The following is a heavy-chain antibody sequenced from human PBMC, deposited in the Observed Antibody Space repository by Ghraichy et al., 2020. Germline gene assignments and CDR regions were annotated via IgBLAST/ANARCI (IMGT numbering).Heavy chain of an antibody. Sequence: GESLNISCAASGFTFSDYYMSWIRQAPGKGLEWVSYISSSGSTIYYADSVKGRFTISRDNAKNSLYLQMNSLRAEDTAVYYCARGGWGQLSLRSFDYWGQGTLVTVSS. J-gene: IGHJ4*02. V-gene: IGHV3-11*01. D-gene: IGHD3-16*02. CDR1: GFTFSDYY. CDR3: ARGGWGQLSLRSFDY. CDR2: ISSSGSTI.